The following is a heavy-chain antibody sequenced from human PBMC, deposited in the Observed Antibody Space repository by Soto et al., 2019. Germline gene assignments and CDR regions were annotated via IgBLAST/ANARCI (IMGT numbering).Heavy chain of an antibody. D-gene: IGHD6-19*01. Sequence: GGSLRLSCAASGFTFSSYAMSWVRQAPGKGLEWVSAISGSGGSTYYADSVKGRFTISRDNSKNTLYLQMNSLRAEDTAVYYCAKDTTFSIAVASNGYFQHWGQGTLVTVSS. CDR2: ISGSGGST. V-gene: IGHV3-23*01. CDR3: AKDTTFSIAVASNGYFQH. CDR1: GFTFSSYA. J-gene: IGHJ1*01.